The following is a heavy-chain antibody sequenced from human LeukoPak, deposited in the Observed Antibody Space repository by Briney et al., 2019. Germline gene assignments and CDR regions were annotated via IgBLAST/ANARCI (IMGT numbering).Heavy chain of an antibody. Sequence: GGSLRLSCAASGFTFSSYAMSWVRQAPGKVLEWVSAISGSGGRTYYADSVKGRFTISIDNSKNTLYLQMNSLRAEDTAVYYFEKETAYDILTGYYNGYFDYWGQGTLVTVSS. J-gene: IGHJ4*02. CDR2: ISGSGGRT. V-gene: IGHV3-23*01. CDR3: EKETAYDILTGYYNGYFDY. CDR1: GFTFSSYA. D-gene: IGHD3-9*01.